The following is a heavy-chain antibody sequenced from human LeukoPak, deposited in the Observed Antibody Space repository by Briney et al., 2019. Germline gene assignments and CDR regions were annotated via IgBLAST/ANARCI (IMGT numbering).Heavy chain of an antibody. CDR3: ARLVCGGGSCPAEFDY. Sequence: SETLSLTCIVSGGSISSGGHYWGWIRQPPGKGLEWIGSIYYSGSTYYNPSLNSRVTMFIDMSKNHFSLKMSSVTATDTAVYYCARLVCGGGSCPAEFDYWGQGTLVTVSS. V-gene: IGHV4-39*02. CDR1: GGSISSGGHY. J-gene: IGHJ4*02. D-gene: IGHD2-15*01. CDR2: IYYSGST.